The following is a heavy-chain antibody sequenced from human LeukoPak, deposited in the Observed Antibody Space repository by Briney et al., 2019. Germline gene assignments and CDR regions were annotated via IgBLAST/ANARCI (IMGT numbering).Heavy chain of an antibody. Sequence: SVKVSCKASGGTFSSYAISWVRQAPGQGLEWMGRIIPIFGTANYAQKFQGRVTITTDESASTAYMELSSLRSEDTAVYYCAREVAGEAGDWGQGTLVTVSS. V-gene: IGHV1-69*05. CDR1: GGTFSSYA. J-gene: IGHJ4*02. CDR3: AREVAGEAGD. D-gene: IGHD6-19*01. CDR2: IIPIFGTA.